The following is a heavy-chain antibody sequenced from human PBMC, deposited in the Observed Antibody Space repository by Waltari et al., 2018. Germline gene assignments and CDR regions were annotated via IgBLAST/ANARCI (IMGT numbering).Heavy chain of an antibody. V-gene: IGHV5-51*01. D-gene: IGHD1-1*01. CDR2: IYPVDSDT. CDR3: ARAPTGTSSPYYFDY. J-gene: IGHJ4*02. Sequence: EVQLVQSGVEVRKPGQSLKISCKGSGYSFTTYWIGWVRQMPGKGLEWMGIIYPVDSDTRYSPSFQGQVTISADNSISTAYLQWSSLKASDTAMYFCARAPTGTSSPYYFDYWGQGTLVTVSS. CDR1: GYSFTTYW.